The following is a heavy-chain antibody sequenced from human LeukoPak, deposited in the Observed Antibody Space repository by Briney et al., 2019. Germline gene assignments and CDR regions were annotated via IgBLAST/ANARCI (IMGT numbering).Heavy chain of an antibody. CDR2: MYYSGST. V-gene: IGHV4-39*01. Sequence: PSETLPLTCTVSGGSISSGNYYWAWIRQPPGKGLEWIGSMYYSGSTYYNPSLKSRVTISVDTSKNQFSLKLSSVTATDTAVYYCASPYFDFWGQGTLVTVSS. J-gene: IGHJ4*02. CDR1: GGSISSGNYY. CDR3: ASPYFDF.